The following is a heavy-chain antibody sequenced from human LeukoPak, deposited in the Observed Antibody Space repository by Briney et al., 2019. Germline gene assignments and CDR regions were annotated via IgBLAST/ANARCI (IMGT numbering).Heavy chain of an antibody. D-gene: IGHD2-2*01. V-gene: IGHV6-1*01. CDR3: ARETDAAAPTSFFDY. J-gene: IGHJ4*02. Sequence: SQTLSLTCAISGDSVSSNSAAWNWIRQSPSRGLEWLGRTYYRSKWYNDYAVSVKSRITINPDTSKNQFTLQLNSVTPEDTAVYYCARETDAAAPTSFFDYWGQGTLVTVSS. CDR1: GDSVSSNSAA. CDR2: TYYRSKWYN.